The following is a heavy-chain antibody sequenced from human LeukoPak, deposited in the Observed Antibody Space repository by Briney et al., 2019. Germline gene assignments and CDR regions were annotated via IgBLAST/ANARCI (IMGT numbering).Heavy chain of an antibody. CDR3: ARTAGDYAPNSDY. V-gene: IGHV3-21*01. CDR1: GFIFSSYG. Sequence: PGGALRLSCGASGFIFSSYGMSWVRQAPGKGLEWVSSVSSSSSYIFYADSVKGRFTISRDNAKNSLYLQMNSLTAEDTAVYYCARTAGDYAPNSDYWGQGTLVTVSS. CDR2: VSSSSSYI. J-gene: IGHJ4*02. D-gene: IGHD4-17*01.